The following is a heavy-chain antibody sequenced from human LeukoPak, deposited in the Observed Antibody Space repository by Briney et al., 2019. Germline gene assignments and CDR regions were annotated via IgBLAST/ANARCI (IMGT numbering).Heavy chain of an antibody. CDR1: GDSISSSSYY. CDR2: IYYSGST. CDR3: ARARDSSGYDQLDAFDI. V-gene: IGHV4-39*07. J-gene: IGHJ3*02. D-gene: IGHD3-22*01. Sequence: SETLSLTCTVSGDSISSSSYYWAWIRQPPGKGLEWIGSIYYSGSTNYNPSLKSRVTISVDTSKNQFSLKLSSVTAADTAVYYCARARDSSGYDQLDAFDIWGQGTMVTVSS.